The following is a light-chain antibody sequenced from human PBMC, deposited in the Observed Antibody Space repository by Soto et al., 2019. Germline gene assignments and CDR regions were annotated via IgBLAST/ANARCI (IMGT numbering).Light chain of an antibody. Sequence: EIMMTQSPATMSVSTGERATLSCRASQSVSSNLAWYQQKPGQAPRLLIYGASTRATGIPARFSGSGSGTEFTLTITSLQPEDVATYYCQQCRDVPLTFGGGTKVDIK. V-gene: IGKV3-15*01. J-gene: IGKJ4*02. CDR2: GAS. CDR3: QQCRDVPLT. CDR1: QSVSSN.